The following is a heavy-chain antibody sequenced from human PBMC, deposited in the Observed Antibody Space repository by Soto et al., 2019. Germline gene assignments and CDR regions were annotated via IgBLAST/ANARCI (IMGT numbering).Heavy chain of an antibody. CDR3: AREGRYEMSLGELLAIDY. CDR2: IIPIFGTA. D-gene: IGHD3-10*01. J-gene: IGHJ4*02. CDR1: GGTFSSYA. V-gene: IGHV1-69*13. Sequence: ASVKVSCKASGGTFSSYAISWVRQAPGQGLEWMGGIIPIFGTANYAQKFQGRVTITADESTSTAYMELSSLRSEDTAVYYCAREGRYEMSLGELLAIDYWGQGTLVTVSS.